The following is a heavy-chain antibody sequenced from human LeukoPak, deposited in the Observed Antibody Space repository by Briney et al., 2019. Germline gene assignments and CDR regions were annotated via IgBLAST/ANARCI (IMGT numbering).Heavy chain of an antibody. CDR3: VKDTYSGTHNPQFDY. V-gene: IGHV3-23*01. J-gene: IGHJ4*02. Sequence: GGSLRLSCAASGFTFSSYAMSWVRQAPGKGLEWVSAISGRGTYPYYADSVKGRFTISRDHSNNMLYLQMNSLRAEDTAIYYCVKDTYSGTHNPQFDYWGQGTLVTVSS. D-gene: IGHD3-10*01. CDR1: GFTFSSYA. CDR2: ISGRGTYP.